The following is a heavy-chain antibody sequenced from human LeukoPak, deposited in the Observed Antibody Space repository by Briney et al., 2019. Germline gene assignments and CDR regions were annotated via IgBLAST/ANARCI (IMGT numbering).Heavy chain of an antibody. D-gene: IGHD3-22*01. Sequence: SETLSLTCAVYGGSFSGYYWSWTRQPPGKGLEWIGKINHSGSTNYNPSLKSRVTISVDTSKNQFSLKLSSVTAADTAVYYCASRDYYDSPESFWGQGTLVTVSS. CDR2: INHSGST. J-gene: IGHJ4*02. CDR1: GGSFSGYY. V-gene: IGHV4-34*01. CDR3: ASRDYYDSPESF.